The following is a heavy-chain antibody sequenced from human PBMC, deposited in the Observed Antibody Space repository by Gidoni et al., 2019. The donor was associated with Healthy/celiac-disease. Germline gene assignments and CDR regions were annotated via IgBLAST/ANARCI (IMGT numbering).Heavy chain of an antibody. V-gene: IGHV4-39*01. CDR3: ASLIAVAGHFDY. D-gene: IGHD6-19*01. J-gene: IGHJ4*02. Sequence: QLQLQESGPGLVKPSETMSLTRTVAGGSISSSSYYWGWIRQPPGKGLEWLWGPYYSGSTYYNPSLQSRVTLSVDTSKNPFSLKLSSVTAAYTAVYYCASLIAVAGHFDYWGQGTLVTVSS. CDR1: GGSISSSSYY. CDR2: PYYSGST.